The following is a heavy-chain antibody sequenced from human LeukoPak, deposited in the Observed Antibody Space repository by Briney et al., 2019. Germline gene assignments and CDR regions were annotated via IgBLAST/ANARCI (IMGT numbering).Heavy chain of an antibody. CDR1: GYTFTGYY. D-gene: IGHD6-19*01. Sequence: GASVKVSFKASGYTFTGYYMHWVRQAPGQGLEWMGWINPNSGGTNYAQKFQGRVTMTRDTSISTAYMELSRLRSDDTAVYYCARSTSSRYSSGWRGFDYWGQGTLVTVSS. CDR3: ARSTSSRYSSGWRGFDY. CDR2: INPNSGGT. V-gene: IGHV1-2*02. J-gene: IGHJ4*02.